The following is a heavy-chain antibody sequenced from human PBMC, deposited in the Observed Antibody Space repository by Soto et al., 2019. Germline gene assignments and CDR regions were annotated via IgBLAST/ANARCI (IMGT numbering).Heavy chain of an antibody. CDR2: IKQDGSEK. V-gene: IGHV3-7*03. J-gene: IGHJ4*01. Sequence: LRLSCAASGFTFSNYWMSWVRQAPGKGLEWVANIKQDGSEKYYVDSVKGRFTISRDNAKNSLYLQMNSLRAEDTAVYYCARYCSGGSCFDYWGQGTLVTVSS. D-gene: IGHD2-15*01. CDR3: ARYCSGGSCFDY. CDR1: GFTFSNYW.